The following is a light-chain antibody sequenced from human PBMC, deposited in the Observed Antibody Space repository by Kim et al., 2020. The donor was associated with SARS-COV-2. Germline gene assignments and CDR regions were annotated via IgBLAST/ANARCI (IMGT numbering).Light chain of an antibody. CDR2: RDF. J-gene: IGLJ3*02. V-gene: IGLV3-21*04. Sequence: SYELTQPPSVSVAPGKTARITCGGRGIGTKSVHWYQQRPGQAPILVIYRDFDRPGGIPARFSGSNSANTATLIIRGSEAGDEADYYCQVGGSDNDYRVFG. CDR3: QVGGSDNDYRV. CDR1: GIGTKS.